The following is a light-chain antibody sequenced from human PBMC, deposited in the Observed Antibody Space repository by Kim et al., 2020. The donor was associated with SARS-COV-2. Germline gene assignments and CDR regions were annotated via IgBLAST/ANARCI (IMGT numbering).Light chain of an antibody. V-gene: IGKV1-9*01. CDR1: QGIGGH. CDR2: DAS. J-gene: IGKJ4*01. CDR3: QQLNLHPRT. Sequence: MQLTQSPSSLSASVGDTVTITCRASQGIGGHLAWYQQKPGKAPKLLISDASALQSGVPSRFSGSGSGTDFTLTITSLQPEDFATYYCQQLNLHPRTFGGGTKLEI.